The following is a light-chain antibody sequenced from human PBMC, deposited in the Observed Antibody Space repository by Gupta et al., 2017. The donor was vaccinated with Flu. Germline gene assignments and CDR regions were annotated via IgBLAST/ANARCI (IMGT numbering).Light chain of an antibody. J-gene: IGKJ3*01. CDR1: QDISNY. Sequence: DIQLTQSPSSLSASVGDRVTITCQASQDISNYVNWYQQKQGKAPKLLSYDASNLETGVPSRVSGSGSGTECTLNISSLQPEDIATDSCQQYDQLNFNFGSGTKVDIK. CDR2: DAS. CDR3: QQYDQLNFN. V-gene: IGKV1-33*01.